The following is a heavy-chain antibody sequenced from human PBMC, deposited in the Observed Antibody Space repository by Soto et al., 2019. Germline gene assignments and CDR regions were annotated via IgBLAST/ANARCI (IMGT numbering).Heavy chain of an antibody. CDR2: IYPGDSDT. D-gene: IGHD1-7*01. J-gene: IGHJ6*02. CDR3: ALPPITGTTQGVYYYYYGMDV. Sequence: PGESLKISCKGSGYSFTSYWVGWVRQMPGKGLEWMGIIYPGDSDTRYSPSFQGQVTISADKSISTAYLQWSSLKASDTAMYYCALPPITGTTQGVYYYYYGMDVWGQGTTVTVSS. CDR1: GYSFTSYW. V-gene: IGHV5-51*01.